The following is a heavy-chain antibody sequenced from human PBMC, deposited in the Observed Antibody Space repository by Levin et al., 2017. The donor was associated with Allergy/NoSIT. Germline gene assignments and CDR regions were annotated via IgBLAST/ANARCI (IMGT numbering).Heavy chain of an antibody. CDR1: GLTFSSYA. D-gene: IGHD5-18*01. Sequence: LSLTCAASGLTFSSYAMNWVRQAPGKGPEWVSVISSSGGNTYYADSVKGRFTISRDNSKNTLYLQMNSLRAEDTAIYYCAKSAYSYASRFDYWGQGTLVTVSS. V-gene: IGHV3-23*01. J-gene: IGHJ4*02. CDR3: AKSAYSYASRFDY. CDR2: ISSSGGNT.